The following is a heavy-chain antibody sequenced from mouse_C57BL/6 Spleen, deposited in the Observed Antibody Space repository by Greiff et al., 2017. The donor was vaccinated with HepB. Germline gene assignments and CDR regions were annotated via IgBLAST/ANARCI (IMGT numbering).Heavy chain of an antibody. CDR1: GYTFTSYD. Sequence: QVQLKQSGPELVKPGASVKLSCKASGYTFTSYDINWVKQRPGQGLEWIGWIYPRDGSTKYNEKFKGKATLTVDTSSSTAYLELHSLTSEDSAVYFCAISDYYYGSSPAWFAYWGQGTLVTVSA. J-gene: IGHJ3*01. CDR3: AISDYYYGSSPAWFAY. V-gene: IGHV1-85*01. D-gene: IGHD1-1*01. CDR2: IYPRDGST.